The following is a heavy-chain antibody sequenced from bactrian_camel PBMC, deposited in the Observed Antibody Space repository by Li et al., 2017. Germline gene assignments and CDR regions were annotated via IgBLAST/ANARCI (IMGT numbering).Heavy chain of an antibody. D-gene: IGHD7*01. V-gene: IGHV3S40*01. J-gene: IGHJ4*01. CDR3: AAVPTLRCIDGNWRGPPYDNYY. CDR1: GYEYGHC. Sequence: VQLVESGGGSVQLGGSMILSCVVSGYEYGHCRGWFRQVSGQSAKSREGVAVINTGRDDDTYYAGSVQGRFTISQQHAKNTVYLQMRNRIPEDTAMYYCAAVPTLRCIDGNWRGPPYDNYYWGQGTQVTVS. CDR2: INTGRDDDT.